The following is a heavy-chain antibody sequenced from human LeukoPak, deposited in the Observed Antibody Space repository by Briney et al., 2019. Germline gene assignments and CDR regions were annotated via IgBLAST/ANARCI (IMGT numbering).Heavy chain of an antibody. CDR2: INPNSGGT. Sequence: ASVKVSCKASEYTCTGYYVHWVRQAPGQGLEWMGWINPNSGGTNYAQKFQGRVTMTSDTSISTAYMELSRLRSDDTAVYYCAREEGYCSSSSCHLDFWGQGTLVTVSS. D-gene: IGHD2-2*01. CDR1: EYTCTGYY. CDR3: AREEGYCSSSSCHLDF. V-gene: IGHV1-2*02. J-gene: IGHJ4*02.